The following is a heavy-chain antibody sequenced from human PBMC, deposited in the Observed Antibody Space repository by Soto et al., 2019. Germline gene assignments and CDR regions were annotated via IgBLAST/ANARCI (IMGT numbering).Heavy chain of an antibody. CDR1: GFTFSSYE. V-gene: IGHV3-48*03. Sequence: GGSLRLSCAASGFTFSSYEMNWVRQAPGKGPECVSYISSSGSTIYYADSVKGRFTISRDNAKNSLYLQMNSLRAEDTAVYYCASGRSGFAYDFWSGWPALGYWGQGTLVTVSS. CDR2: ISSSGSTI. CDR3: ASGRSGFAYDFWSGWPALGY. J-gene: IGHJ4*02. D-gene: IGHD3-3*01.